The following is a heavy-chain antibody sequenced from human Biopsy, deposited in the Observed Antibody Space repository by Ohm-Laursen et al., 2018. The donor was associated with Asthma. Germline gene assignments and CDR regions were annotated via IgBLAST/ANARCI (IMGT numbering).Heavy chain of an antibody. V-gene: IGHV4-39*07. J-gene: IGHJ4*02. Sequence: SQTLSLTCTVSGASITSSAYYWGWIRQPPGKGLEWIGSMYYGETTYYSPSLKSRVTISVDTSKNQFSLKLRSVTAADTAVYFCARAPIPAYSDSSGFDLWGQGTLVTVSS. D-gene: IGHD3-22*01. CDR3: ARAPIPAYSDSSGFDL. CDR2: MYYGETT. CDR1: GASITSSAYY.